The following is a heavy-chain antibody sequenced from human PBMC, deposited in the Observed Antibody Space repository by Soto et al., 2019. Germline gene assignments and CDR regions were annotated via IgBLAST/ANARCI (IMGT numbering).Heavy chain of an antibody. CDR2: ISGSGGST. D-gene: IGHD5-12*01. CDR1: GFTFSSYA. V-gene: IGHV3-23*01. J-gene: IGHJ4*02. CDR3: AKDGIRRDGYNSGFDY. Sequence: GGSLRLSCAASGFTFSSYAMSWVRQAPGKGLEWVSAISGSGGSTYYADSVKGRFTISRDNSKNTLYLQMNSLRAEDTAVYYCAKDGIRRDGYNSGFDYWGQGTLVTVSS.